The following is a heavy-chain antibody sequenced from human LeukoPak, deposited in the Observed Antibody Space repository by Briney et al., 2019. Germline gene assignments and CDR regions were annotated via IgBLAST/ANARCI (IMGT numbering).Heavy chain of an antibody. D-gene: IGHD3-22*01. CDR3: FYDSSGYYPVPFDY. CDR1: GGICSSYA. J-gene: IGHJ4*02. Sequence: ASVRVSCKASGGICSSYAISWVRQAPGQWLEWMGRIIPIFGTANYAQKFQGRVTITADESTSTAYMELSSLRSEDTAVYYCFYDSSGYYPVPFDYWGQGTLVTVSS. V-gene: IGHV1-69*13. CDR2: IIPIFGTA.